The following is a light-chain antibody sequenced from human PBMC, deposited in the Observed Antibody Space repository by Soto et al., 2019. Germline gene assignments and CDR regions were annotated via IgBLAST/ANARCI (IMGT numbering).Light chain of an antibody. Sequence: EIVMTQSPATLSVSPGERATLSCRASQSVSSNLAWYQQKPGQAPRLLIYGASTRATGIPARFSGSGSGTDFTLTISSLQSEDFAVYYCQQYKNWPWTFGQGTKVDI. J-gene: IGKJ1*01. V-gene: IGKV3-15*01. CDR3: QQYKNWPWT. CDR1: QSVSSN. CDR2: GAS.